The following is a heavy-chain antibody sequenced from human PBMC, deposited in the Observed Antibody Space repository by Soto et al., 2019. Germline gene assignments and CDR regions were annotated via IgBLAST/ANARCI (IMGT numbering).Heavy chain of an antibody. CDR3: ARGRCSSTSCYRYYYYGMDV. Sequence: PSETLSLPCAVYGGSFSGYYWSWIRQPPGKGLEWIGEINHSGSTNYNPSLKSRVTISVDTSKNQFSLKLSSVTAADTAVYYCARGRCSSTSCYRYYYYGMDVWGQGTTVTVSS. D-gene: IGHD2-2*01. CDR1: GGSFSGYY. V-gene: IGHV4-34*01. J-gene: IGHJ6*02. CDR2: INHSGST.